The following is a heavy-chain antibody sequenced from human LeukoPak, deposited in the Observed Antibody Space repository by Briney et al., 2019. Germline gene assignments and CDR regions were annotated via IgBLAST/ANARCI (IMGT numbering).Heavy chain of an antibody. Sequence: ASETLSLTCTVSGGSISSHYWSWIRQPPGKGLEWIGYIYYSGSTNYNPSLKSRVTISVDTSKNQFSLKLSSVTAADTAVYYCARLSNYYYYYYMDVWGKGTTVTVSS. CDR2: IYYSGST. CDR1: GGSISSHY. CDR3: ARLSNYYYYYYMDV. J-gene: IGHJ6*03. V-gene: IGHV4-59*11.